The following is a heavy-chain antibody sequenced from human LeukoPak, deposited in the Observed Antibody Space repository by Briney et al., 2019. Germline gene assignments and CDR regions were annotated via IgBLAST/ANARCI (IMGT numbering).Heavy chain of an antibody. CDR2: IYYSGST. D-gene: IGHD2-2*01. CDR1: GGSFSGYY. Sequence: PSETLSLTCTVYGGSFSGYYWSWIRQPPGKGLEWIGYIYYSGSTNYNPSLKSRVTISVDTSKNQFSLKLSSVTAADTAVYYCARGRTAFDIWGQGAMVTVSS. CDR3: ARGRTAFDI. V-gene: IGHV4-59*01. J-gene: IGHJ3*02.